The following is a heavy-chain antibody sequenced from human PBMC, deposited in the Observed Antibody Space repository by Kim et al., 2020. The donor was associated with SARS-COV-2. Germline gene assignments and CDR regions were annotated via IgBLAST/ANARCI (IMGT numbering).Heavy chain of an antibody. CDR2: IYSGGST. CDR1: GFTVSSNY. D-gene: IGHD2-21*01. Sequence: GGSLRLSCAASGFTVSSNYMSWVRQAPGKGLEWVSVIYSGGSTYYADSVKGRFTISRDNSKNTLYLQMNSLRAEDPAVYYCARVLSGIVTDYWGQGTLVTVSS. V-gene: IGHV3-53*01. CDR3: ARVLSGIVTDY. J-gene: IGHJ4*02.